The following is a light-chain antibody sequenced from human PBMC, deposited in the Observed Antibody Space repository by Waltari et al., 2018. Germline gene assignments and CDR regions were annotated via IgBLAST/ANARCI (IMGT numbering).Light chain of an antibody. V-gene: IGKV1-5*03. CDR1: QSISSW. CDR3: QQYKSYWT. CDR2: KTS. J-gene: IGKJ1*01. Sequence: DIQMTQSPSTLSASVGDRVTITCRASQSISSWLVWYQQKPGKAPKRLNYKTSNVESGVPSRFRGSRSGTEFTLTISSLQPDDFATYYCQQYKSYWTFGQGTKVEIK.